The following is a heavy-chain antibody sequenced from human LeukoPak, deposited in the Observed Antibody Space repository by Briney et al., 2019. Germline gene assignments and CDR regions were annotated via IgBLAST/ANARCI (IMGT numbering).Heavy chain of an antibody. V-gene: IGHV3-74*01. D-gene: IGHD2-21*01. Sequence: GGSLRLSCAASGFTFSNYWMHWVRQAPGKGLVWVSRINSDGSSTTYADSVKGRFTISRDNAKNTLYLQMNSLRAEDTAVYYCARDGVEFYNWFDPWGQGTLVTVSS. CDR2: INSDGSST. J-gene: IGHJ5*02. CDR3: ARDGVEFYNWFDP. CDR1: GFTFSNYW.